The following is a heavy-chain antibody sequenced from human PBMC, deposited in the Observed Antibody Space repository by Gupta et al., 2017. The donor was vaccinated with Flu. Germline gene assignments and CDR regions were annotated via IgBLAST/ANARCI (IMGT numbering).Heavy chain of an antibody. CDR2: MNSDGSTI. CDR3: ARVSYGAYHFAY. D-gene: IGHD3-16*01. Sequence: EVQLVESGGGLVQPGGSLRLSCAASGLTFSSYWMHWVRQAPGKGLVWVARMNSDGSTISYADSVKGRFTISRDNAKNTLFLQMNRLRAEDTAVYYCARVSYGAYHFAYWGQGTLVTVSS. V-gene: IGHV3-74*01. J-gene: IGHJ4*02. CDR1: GLTFSSYW.